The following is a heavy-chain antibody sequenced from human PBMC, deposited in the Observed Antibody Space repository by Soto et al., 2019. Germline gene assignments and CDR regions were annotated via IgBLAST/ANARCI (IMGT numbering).Heavy chain of an antibody. CDR2: ISYDGSNK. J-gene: IGHJ6*02. CDR1: GFTFSSYA. Sequence: HPGGSLRLSCAASGFTFSSYAMHWVRQAPGKGLEWVAVISYDGSNKYYADSVKGRFTISRDNSKNTLYLQMNSLRAEDTAVYYCARDRRPISYDFWSGYLWGPIFYDMDVWGQGTTVTVSS. CDR3: ARDRRPISYDFWSGYLWGPIFYDMDV. D-gene: IGHD3-3*01. V-gene: IGHV3-30-3*01.